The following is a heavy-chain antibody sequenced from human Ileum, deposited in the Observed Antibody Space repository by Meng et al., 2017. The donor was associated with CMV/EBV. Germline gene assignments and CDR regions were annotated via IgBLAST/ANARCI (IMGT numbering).Heavy chain of an antibody. CDR1: GGSISNYY. J-gene: IGHJ4*02. D-gene: IGHD3-10*01. Sequence: QVQLQESGPGLVKTSEPLVLTCYVSGGSISNYYWSWIRQPAGKGLEWIAHIYTSGTTNYNPSLKSRVTMSVDTSRNQFSLKLTSVTAADTAVYYCARNYGSGNWNFFHYWGQGTLVTVSS. CDR3: ARNYGSGNWNFFHY. CDR2: IYTSGTT. V-gene: IGHV4-4*07.